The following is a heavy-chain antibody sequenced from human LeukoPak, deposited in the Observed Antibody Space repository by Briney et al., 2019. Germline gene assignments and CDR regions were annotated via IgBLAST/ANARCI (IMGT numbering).Heavy chain of an antibody. D-gene: IGHD3-10*01. J-gene: IGHJ3*02. Sequence: ASVKVSCKASGYTFTSYAMNWVRQAPGQGLEWMGWINTNTGNPTYAQGFTGRFVFSLDTSVSTAYLQISSLKAEDTAVYYCARNRALSMVRGVIIRDDAFDIWGQGTMVTVSS. CDR1: GYTFTSYA. V-gene: IGHV7-4-1*02. CDR2: INTNTGNP. CDR3: ARNRALSMVRGVIIRDDAFDI.